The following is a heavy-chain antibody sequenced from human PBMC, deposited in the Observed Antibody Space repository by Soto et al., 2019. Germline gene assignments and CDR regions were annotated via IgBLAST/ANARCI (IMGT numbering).Heavy chain of an antibody. Sequence: SETLSLTCTVSGDSVSIGDHWWICIRQAPGEGLEYVGYIYHTGRAHYNPSLVSRVSMSVDTSQNQFSLKLTSVTPADTAVYYCARPVEMATISRSYLFYWGQGTLVTVSS. CDR2: IYHTGRA. CDR3: ARPVEMATISRSYLFY. CDR1: GDSVSIGDHW. J-gene: IGHJ4*02. D-gene: IGHD5-12*01. V-gene: IGHV4-30-4*01.